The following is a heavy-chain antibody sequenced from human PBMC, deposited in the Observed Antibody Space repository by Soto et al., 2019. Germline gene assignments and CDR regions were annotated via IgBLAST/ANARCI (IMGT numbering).Heavy chain of an antibody. CDR1: GFTFSSYA. CDR2: ISGSGGST. J-gene: IGHJ4*02. Sequence: PGGSLRLSCAASGFTFSSYAMSWVRQAPGKGLEWVSAISGSGGSTYYADSVKGRFTISRDNSKNTLYLQMNSLRAEDTAVYYCAKVPPGWMITFGGVIFDYWGQGTLVTVSS. V-gene: IGHV3-23*01. D-gene: IGHD3-16*01. CDR3: AKVPPGWMITFGGVIFDY.